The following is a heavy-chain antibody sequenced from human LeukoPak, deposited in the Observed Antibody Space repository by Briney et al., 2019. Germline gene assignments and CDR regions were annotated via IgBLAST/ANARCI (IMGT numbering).Heavy chain of an antibody. Sequence: VASVTVSCTASGGTFTSSAISWVRQAPGQGLEWMGELIPIFGTANSAQKFQGRVTITAEQATNTAYKEQSILRSGDTVVDYCARDLQPYDSRGHYFYFCGQAPLITVSS. V-gene: IGHV1-69*13. J-gene: IGHJ4*02. CDR2: LIPIFGTA. CDR3: ARDLQPYDSRGHYFYF. CDR1: GGTFTSSA. D-gene: IGHD3-22*01.